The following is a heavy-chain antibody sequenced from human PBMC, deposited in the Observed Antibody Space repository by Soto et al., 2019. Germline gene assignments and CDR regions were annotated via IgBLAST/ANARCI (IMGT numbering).Heavy chain of an antibody. Sequence: QVQLVESGGGLVKPGGSLRLSCTTSGFTFSDSYMTWIRKAPGKGLESLSYISGSGSDIKYADSVKGRFTISRDNAKNSVFLQMNSLRVEDTAMYFCSKGPLRLDTWGLSTHLTVSS. CDR2: ISGSGSDI. V-gene: IGHV3-11*01. CDR1: GFTFSDSY. J-gene: IGHJ5*02. CDR3: SKGPLRLDT.